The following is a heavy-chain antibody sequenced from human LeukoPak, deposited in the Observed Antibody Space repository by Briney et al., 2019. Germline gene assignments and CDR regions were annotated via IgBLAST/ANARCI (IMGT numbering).Heavy chain of an antibody. J-gene: IGHJ6*03. V-gene: IGHV3-38-3*01. CDR2: ISGGST. CDR1: GFTVSSNE. Sequence: GGSLRLSCAASGFTVSSNEMSWVRQAPGKGLEWVSSISGGSTYYADSVKGRFTISRDNSKNTLYLQMNSLRAEDTAVYYCAKTTGTMIVRHYMDVWGKGTTVTISS. CDR3: AKTTGTMIVRHYMDV. D-gene: IGHD3-22*01.